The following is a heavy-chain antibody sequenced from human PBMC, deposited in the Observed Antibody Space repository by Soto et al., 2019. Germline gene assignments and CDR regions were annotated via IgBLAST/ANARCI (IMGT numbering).Heavy chain of an antibody. D-gene: IGHD6-13*01. V-gene: IGHV4-4*02. CDR2: IYHRGST. CDR3: ARGRYSSNFDY. Sequence: QVQLQESGPGLVKPSGTLSLTCAVSGASISSSNWWSWVRQPPGKGLEWIGDIYHRGSTNYNQSLKTRVTVSVDKSKNQFSLHLSSVTAADTAVYYCARGRYSSNFDYWGQGTLVTVSS. J-gene: IGHJ4*02. CDR1: GASISSSNW.